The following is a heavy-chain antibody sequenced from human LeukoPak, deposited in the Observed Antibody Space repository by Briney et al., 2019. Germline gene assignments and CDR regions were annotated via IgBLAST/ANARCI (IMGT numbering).Heavy chain of an antibody. CDR1: GGSLSSYY. CDR3: ARASTGYSSGWFLTYYFDY. V-gene: IGHV4-59*01. D-gene: IGHD6-19*01. CDR2: IYYSGST. J-gene: IGHJ4*02. Sequence: SETLSLTCTVSGGSLSSYYWSWIRQPPGKGLEWIGYIYYSGSTNYNPSLKSRVTISVDTSKNQFSLKLSSVTAADTAVYYCARASTGYSSGWFLTYYFDYWGQGTLVTVSS.